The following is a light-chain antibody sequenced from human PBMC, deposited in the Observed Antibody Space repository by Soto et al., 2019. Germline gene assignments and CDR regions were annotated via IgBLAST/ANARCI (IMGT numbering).Light chain of an antibody. V-gene: IGLV2-14*01. Sequence: QSALTQPASVSGSPGQSITISCTGTSSDVGGYNHVSWFQQYPGKAPKLMIYEVINRPSGVSNRFSGSKSGNTASLIISGLQAEDEADYYCSSYTSSSTLVFGGGTKLTVL. CDR1: SSDVGGYNH. CDR3: SSYTSSSTLV. J-gene: IGLJ2*01. CDR2: EVI.